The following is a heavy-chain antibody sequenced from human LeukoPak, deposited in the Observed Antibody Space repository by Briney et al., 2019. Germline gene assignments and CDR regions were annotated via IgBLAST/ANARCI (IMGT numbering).Heavy chain of an antibody. V-gene: IGHV3-74*01. D-gene: IGHD1-14*01. CDR1: GFTFSSYW. Sequence: GGSLRLSCAASGFTFSSYWMHWVRQAPGKGLGWVSRINSDGSSTIYADSGKGRFTITRDNAKNTLYLQMSSLRAEDTAVYYCARLEPPLNYFDYWGQGTLVTVSS. CDR3: ARLEPPLNYFDY. J-gene: IGHJ4*02. CDR2: INSDGSST.